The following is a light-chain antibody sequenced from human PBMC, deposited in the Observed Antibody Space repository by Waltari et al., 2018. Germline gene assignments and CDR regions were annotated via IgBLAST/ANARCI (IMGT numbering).Light chain of an antibody. CDR1: QSVTRA. V-gene: IGKV3-20*01. J-gene: IGKJ1*01. CDR3: QHYLRLPVT. Sequence: EIVLTLSPGTLSLPPGASATLSCRTSQSVTRALAWYQQKPDQAPRLLIYGASNRATGSPDRFSGSGSGTDFSLTISSLEPEDFAVYYCQHYLRLPVTFGQGTKVEVK. CDR2: GAS.